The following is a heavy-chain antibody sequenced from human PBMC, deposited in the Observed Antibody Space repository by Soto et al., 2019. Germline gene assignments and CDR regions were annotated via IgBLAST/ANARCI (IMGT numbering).Heavy chain of an antibody. Sequence: QVQLVQSGAEVKMPGASVKVSCKASGYTFTTYTMHWVRQAPGQRPEWMGWINTDNGNTRYSKEFQDRVTITKETSASAAQMELMSLRSEDTAIYYCARDSSSIWWGSGYWGQGTLVTVSS. CDR1: GYTFTTYT. CDR3: ARDSSSIWWGSGY. CDR2: INTDNGNT. D-gene: IGHD3-10*01. V-gene: IGHV1-3*04. J-gene: IGHJ4*02.